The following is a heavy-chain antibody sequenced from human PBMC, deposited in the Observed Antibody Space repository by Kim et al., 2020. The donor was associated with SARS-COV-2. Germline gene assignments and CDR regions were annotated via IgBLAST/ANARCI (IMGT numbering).Heavy chain of an antibody. V-gene: IGHV3-74*01. CDR2: INSDGSYT. CDR1: GFTFSRNW. D-gene: IGHD7-27*01. J-gene: IGHJ3*02. CDR3: ARDDGDSDAFDI. Sequence: GGSLRLSCTASGFTFSRNWMHWVRQAPGKGLVWVSRINSDGSYTSYADSVKGRFTISRDNAKNTLYLQMNSLRAEDTAVYYCARDDGDSDAFDIWGQGTMVTVSS.